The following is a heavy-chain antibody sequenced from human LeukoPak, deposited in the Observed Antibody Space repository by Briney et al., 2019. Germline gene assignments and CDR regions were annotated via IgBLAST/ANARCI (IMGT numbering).Heavy chain of an antibody. J-gene: IGHJ5*02. CDR3: AREGGSGWYSGWFDP. D-gene: IGHD6-19*01. Sequence: PGRSLRLSCAASGFTFSSYWMHWVRQAPGKGLVWVSRINSDGSSTSYADSVKGRFTISRDNAENSLYLQMNSLRAEDTAVYYCAREGGSGWYSGWFDPWGQGTLVTVSS. V-gene: IGHV3-74*01. CDR1: GFTFSSYW. CDR2: INSDGSST.